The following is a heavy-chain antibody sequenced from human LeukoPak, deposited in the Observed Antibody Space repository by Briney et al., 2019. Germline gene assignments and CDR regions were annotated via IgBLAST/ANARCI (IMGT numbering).Heavy chain of an antibody. Sequence: GASVKVSCTASGYTFTSYGISWVRQAPGQGLEWMGWISAYNGNTNYAQKLQGRVTMTTDTSTSTAYMELRSLRSDDTAVYYCARGRGTRWFGELLSAFDIWGQGTMVTVSS. D-gene: IGHD3-10*01. J-gene: IGHJ3*02. CDR2: ISAYNGNT. CDR3: ARGRGTRWFGELLSAFDI. V-gene: IGHV1-18*01. CDR1: GYTFTSYG.